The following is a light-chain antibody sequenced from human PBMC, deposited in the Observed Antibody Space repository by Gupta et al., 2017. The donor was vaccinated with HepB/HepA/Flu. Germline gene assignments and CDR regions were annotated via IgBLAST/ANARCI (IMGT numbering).Light chain of an antibody. CDR1: QSISVW. CDR3: QQYNSFPCS. V-gene: IGKV1-5*03. CDR2: KAS. J-gene: IGKJ2*04. Sequence: DIQMTQSPSTLSAFVGDRVTITCRASQSISVWLAWYQQKPGQAPKLLIYKASILESGVPSRFSGSGSGTEFTLTISSLQPDDFATYYCQQYNSFPCSFGQGTKLEIK.